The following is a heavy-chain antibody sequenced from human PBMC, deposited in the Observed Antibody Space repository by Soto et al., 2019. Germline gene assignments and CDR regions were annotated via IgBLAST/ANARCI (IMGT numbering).Heavy chain of an antibody. CDR3: AGDLRGSGSVLANYYGMDV. J-gene: IGHJ6*02. D-gene: IGHD3-10*01. CDR2: IWYDGSNK. CDR1: GFTFSSYG. Sequence: QVQLVESGGGVVQPGRSLRLSCAASGFTFSSYGMHWVRQAPGKGLEWVAVIWYDGSNKYYADSVKGRFTISRDNSKNTLYLQMNSLRAEDTAVYYCAGDLRGSGSVLANYYGMDVWGQGTTVTVSS. V-gene: IGHV3-33*01.